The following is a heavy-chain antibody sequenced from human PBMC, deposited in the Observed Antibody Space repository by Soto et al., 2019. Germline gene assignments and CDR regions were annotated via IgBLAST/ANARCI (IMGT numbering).Heavy chain of an antibody. V-gene: IGHV4-59*01. Sequence: QVQLQESGPRLVKPSETLSLTCTVSGGSISDSYGAWIRQPPGKGLEYIGYIHYSGSTNYNPSLGGRVTISSDTPKNQFSLRLDYLTAADTAVYYCARGFGSSWWDWGQGTLVSVSS. J-gene: IGHJ4*02. D-gene: IGHD6-13*01. CDR3: ARGFGSSWWD. CDR2: IHYSGST. CDR1: GGSISDSY.